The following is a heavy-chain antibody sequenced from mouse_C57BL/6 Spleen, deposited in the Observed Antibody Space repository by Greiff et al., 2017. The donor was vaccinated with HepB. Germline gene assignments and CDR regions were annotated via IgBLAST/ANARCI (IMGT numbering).Heavy chain of an antibody. D-gene: IGHD1-1*01. CDR1: GFTFSDYG. V-gene: IGHV5-17*01. J-gene: IGHJ4*01. Sequence: EVNVVESGGGLVKPGGSLKLSCAASGFTFSDYGMHWVRQAPEKGLEWVAYISSGSSTIYYADTVKGRFTISRDNAKNTLFLQMTSLRSEDTAMYYCARLLLRWDAMDYWGQGTSVTVSS. CDR3: ARLLLRWDAMDY. CDR2: ISSGSSTI.